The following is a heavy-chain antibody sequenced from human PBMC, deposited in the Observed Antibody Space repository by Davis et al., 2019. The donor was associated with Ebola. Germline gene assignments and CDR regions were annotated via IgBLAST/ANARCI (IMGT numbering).Heavy chain of an antibody. Sequence: PSETLSLTCAVSGGSISSGGYSWSWIRQPPGKGLEWIGYIYHSGSTYYNPSLKSRVTISVDRSKNQFSLKLSSVTAADTAVYYCARDPGSGSYYNEPFDYWGQGTLVTVSS. D-gene: IGHD3-10*01. CDR3: ARDPGSGSYYNEPFDY. CDR2: IYHSGST. V-gene: IGHV4-30-2*01. CDR1: GGSISSGGYS. J-gene: IGHJ4*02.